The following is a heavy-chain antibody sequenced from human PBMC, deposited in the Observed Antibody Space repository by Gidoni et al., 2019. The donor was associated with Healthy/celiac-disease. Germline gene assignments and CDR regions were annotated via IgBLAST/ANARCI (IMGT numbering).Heavy chain of an antibody. J-gene: IGHJ4*02. CDR1: GFTFSGSA. Sequence: EVQLVESGGGLVQPGGYLKLSCAAAGFTFSGSAMHWVRQASGKGRELVGRIRSKANSYATAYAASVKGRFTISRDDSKNTAYLQMNSLKTEDTAVYYCTAGVGDYWGQGTLVTVSS. CDR2: IRSKANSYAT. D-gene: IGHD3-3*01. V-gene: IGHV3-73*01. CDR3: TAGVGDY.